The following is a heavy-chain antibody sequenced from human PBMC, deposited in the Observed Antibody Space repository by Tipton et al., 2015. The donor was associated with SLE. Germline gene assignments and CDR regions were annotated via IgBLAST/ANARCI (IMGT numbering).Heavy chain of an antibody. V-gene: IGHV4-34*01. CDR2: INHSGNT. Sequence: LRLSCAVYGGSFSGYYWTWIRQPPGKGLEWIGEINHSGNTNYNPSLKSRVIMSVDTSKNQFSLRLDSLTAADTAIYYCVRSSGYYIDFWGQGTLVTVSS. D-gene: IGHD3-3*01. CDR3: VRSSGYYIDF. CDR1: GGSFSGYY. J-gene: IGHJ4*02.